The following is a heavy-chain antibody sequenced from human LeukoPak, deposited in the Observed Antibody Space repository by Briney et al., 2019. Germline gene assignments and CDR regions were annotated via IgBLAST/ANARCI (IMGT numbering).Heavy chain of an antibody. CDR1: GGPILDSTYY. CDR2: IFYNGNT. J-gene: IGHJ5*02. V-gene: IGHV4-39*01. CDR3: ARQSSGYYYGWFDP. D-gene: IGHD3-22*01. Sequence: PSETLSLTCTVSGGPILDSTYYWAWLRQPPGKGLEWIATIFYNGNTHYNPSLKNRVTMSVDTVKNQFSLNLNSVTAADTAVYYCARQSSGYYYGWFDPWGQGTLVTVSS.